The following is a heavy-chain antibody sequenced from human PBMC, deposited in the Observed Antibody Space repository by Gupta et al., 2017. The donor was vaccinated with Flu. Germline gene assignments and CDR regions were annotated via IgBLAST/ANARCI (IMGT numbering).Heavy chain of an antibody. J-gene: IGHJ2*01. CDR2: IYTSGST. Sequence: QVQLQESGPGLVKPSETLSLTCTVSGGSISSYYWSWIRQPAGKGLEWIGRIYTSGSTNYNPSLKSRVTMSVDTSKNQFSLKLSSVTAADTAVYYCARGALEALVVAATWYFDLWGRGTLVTGAS. V-gene: IGHV4-4*07. CDR1: GGSISSYY. D-gene: IGHD2-15*01. CDR3: ARGALEALVVAATWYFDL.